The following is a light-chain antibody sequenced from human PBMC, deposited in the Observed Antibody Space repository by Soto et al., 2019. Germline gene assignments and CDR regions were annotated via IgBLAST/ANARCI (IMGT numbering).Light chain of an antibody. V-gene: IGLV2-23*01. CDR1: SSDVGSYNL. CDR2: EGS. J-gene: IGLJ1*01. CDR3: CSYADSSRIYV. Sequence: QSVLTQPASVSGSPGQSITISCTGTSSDVGSYNLVSWYQQHPGKAPKLMIYEGSKRPSGISNRFSGSKSGNTASLTISGLQAEDEAEYYCCSYADSSRIYVFGSGTNLTVL.